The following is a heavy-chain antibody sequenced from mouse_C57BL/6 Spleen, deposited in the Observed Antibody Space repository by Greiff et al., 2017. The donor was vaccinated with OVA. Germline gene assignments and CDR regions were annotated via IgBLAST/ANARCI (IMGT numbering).Heavy chain of an antibody. V-gene: IGHV1-55*01. D-gene: IGHD2-12*01. CDR1: GYTFTSYW. CDR3: ALRHYSAKDY. CDR2: IYPGSGCT. Sequence: VQLQQPGAELVKPGASVKMSCAASGYTFTSYWITWVQQRPGQGLEWIGDIYPGSGCTNYHEKFKSKSTLSVDTSSSTPYLQLSSLTSEDSAIYYCALRHYSAKDYWGQGTSVTAAS. J-gene: IGHJ4*01.